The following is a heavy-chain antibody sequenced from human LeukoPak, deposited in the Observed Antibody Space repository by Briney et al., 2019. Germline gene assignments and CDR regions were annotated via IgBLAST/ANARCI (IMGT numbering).Heavy chain of an antibody. CDR3: ARLDGGQLGHCSSTSCNGAFDI. Sequence: SETLSLTCTVSGDSISSGPYFWGWIRRPPEKGLEWLGNIHYTGSTYYKSSLRSRVTMSVDTSKNQFSLMLRSVTAADTAMYYCARLDGGQLGHCSSTSCNGAFDIWGQGAMVTVSS. CDR2: IHYTGST. CDR1: GDSISSGPYF. J-gene: IGHJ3*02. D-gene: IGHD2-2*01. V-gene: IGHV4-39*07.